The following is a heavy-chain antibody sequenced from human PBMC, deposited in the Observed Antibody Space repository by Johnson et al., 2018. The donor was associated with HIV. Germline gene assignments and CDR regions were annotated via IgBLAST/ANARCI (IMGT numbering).Heavy chain of an antibody. D-gene: IGHD2-2*01. Sequence: QVQLVESGGGLVKPGGSLRLSCAASGFTFSDFGMHWVRQAPGKGLEWVAVIWYDGSNKYYADSVKGRFTISRDNFKNTLYLQMNSLGVEDTAVYYCAKGVVPAAADAFDIWGQGTMVTVSS. CDR2: IWYDGSNK. CDR3: AKGVVPAAADAFDI. CDR1: GFTFSDFG. J-gene: IGHJ3*02. V-gene: IGHV3-30*02.